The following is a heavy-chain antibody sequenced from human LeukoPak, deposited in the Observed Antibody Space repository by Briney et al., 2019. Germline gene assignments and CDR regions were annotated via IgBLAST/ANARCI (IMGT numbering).Heavy chain of an antibody. Sequence: GGSLRLSCAASGFTFDDYAMHWVRQAPGKGLEWVSGISWNSGSIGYADSVKGRFTISRDNAKNSLYLQMNSLRAEDTAVYYCAKDVGSSGYYPDWGQGTLVTVSS. CDR1: GFTFDDYA. J-gene: IGHJ4*02. V-gene: IGHV3-9*01. D-gene: IGHD3-22*01. CDR2: ISWNSGSI. CDR3: AKDVGSSGYYPD.